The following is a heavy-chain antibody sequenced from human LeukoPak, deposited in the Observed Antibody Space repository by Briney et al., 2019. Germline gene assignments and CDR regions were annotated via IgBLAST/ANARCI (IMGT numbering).Heavy chain of an antibody. CDR2: INHSGST. J-gene: IGHJ6*02. CDR3: ARWDGCSLRVRRYYGMDV. CDR1: GRSFNGYY. D-gene: IGHD4-17*01. Sequence: PSETLSPTCALYGRSFNGYYWSWIRQPPGKGLEWIGEINHSGSTNYNPSLKSRVTISVDTSKNQFSLKLSSVTAADTAVYYCARWDGCSLRVRRYYGMDVWGQGTTVTVS. V-gene: IGHV4-34*01.